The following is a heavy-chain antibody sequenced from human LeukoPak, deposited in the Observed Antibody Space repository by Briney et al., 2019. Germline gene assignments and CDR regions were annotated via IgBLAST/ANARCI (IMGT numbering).Heavy chain of an antibody. V-gene: IGHV5-51*01. CDR3: ARQSYYSTINFFDP. Sequence: GESLKISCTGSGYIFSNYWIGWVRQMPGKGLEWMGIIYPDDSDVRYSPSFQGQVISSADKSINTAYLQWSSLKASDTAIYYCARQSYYSTINFFDPWGQGTLVTVSS. J-gene: IGHJ5*02. CDR2: IYPDDSDV. D-gene: IGHD3-22*01. CDR1: GYIFSNYW.